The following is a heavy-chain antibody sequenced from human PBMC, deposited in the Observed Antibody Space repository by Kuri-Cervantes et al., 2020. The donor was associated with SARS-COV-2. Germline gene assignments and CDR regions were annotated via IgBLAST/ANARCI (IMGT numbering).Heavy chain of an antibody. Sequence: SETLSLTCAVSGGSTSSGSYYWSWIRQPAGKGLEWIGYIHTSGSTNYNPSLKSRVTISVDTSKNQFSLKLSSVTAADTAVYYCARAAVAGHDIWGQGTMVTVSS. D-gene: IGHD6-19*01. CDR3: ARAAVAGHDI. CDR2: IHTSGST. V-gene: IGHV4-61*09. CDR1: GGSTSSGSYY. J-gene: IGHJ3*02.